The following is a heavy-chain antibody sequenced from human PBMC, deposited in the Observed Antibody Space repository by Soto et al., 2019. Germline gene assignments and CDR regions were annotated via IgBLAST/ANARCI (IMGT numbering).Heavy chain of an antibody. CDR3: AKDLGSSWHTYFDY. CDR2: ISWNSGSI. V-gene: IGHV3-9*01. J-gene: IGHJ4*02. Sequence: LRLSCAASGFTFDDYAMHWVRQAPGKGLEWVSGISWNSGSIGYADSVKGRFTISRDNAKNSLYLQMNSLRAEDTALYYCAKDLGSSWHTYFDYWGQGTLVTVSS. CDR1: GFTFDDYA. D-gene: IGHD6-13*01.